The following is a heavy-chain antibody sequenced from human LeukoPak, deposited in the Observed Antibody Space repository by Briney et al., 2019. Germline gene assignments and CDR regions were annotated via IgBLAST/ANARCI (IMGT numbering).Heavy chain of an antibody. CDR1: GFTFSSYA. Sequence: GGSLRLSCAASGFTFSSYAMSWVRQAPGKGLEWVSAISGSGGSTYCADSVKGRFTISRDNSKNTLYLQMNSLRAEDTAVYYCTKRVYYDSSGYFDYWGQGTLVTVSS. V-gene: IGHV3-23*01. D-gene: IGHD3-22*01. CDR3: TKRVYYDSSGYFDY. CDR2: ISGSGGST. J-gene: IGHJ4*02.